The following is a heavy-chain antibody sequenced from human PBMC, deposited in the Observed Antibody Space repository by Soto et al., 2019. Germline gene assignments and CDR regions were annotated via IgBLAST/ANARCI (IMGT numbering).Heavy chain of an antibody. CDR1: GYTFSSYA. D-gene: IGHD6-19*01. V-gene: IGHV3-23*01. J-gene: IGHJ4*02. CDR3: ARDLRSASGWYPPGY. CDR2: ISGSGAT. Sequence: GGSLRLSCAASGYTFSSYAMMWVRQAPGKGLEWVSSISGSGATYYADSVKGRFTFSRDNSRNTMYLQMNSLRADDTAIYYCARDLRSASGWYPPGYWGQGTLVTVSS.